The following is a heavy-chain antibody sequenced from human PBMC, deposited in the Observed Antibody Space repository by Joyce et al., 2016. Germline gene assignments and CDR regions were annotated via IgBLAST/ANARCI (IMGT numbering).Heavy chain of an antibody. D-gene: IGHD4-17*01. CDR2: ISSSSSTI. J-gene: IGHJ3*02. CDR1: GFTFSSYS. Sequence: EVQLVESGGGLVQPGGSLRLSCAASGFTFSSYSMNWVRQAPGKGLECVSYISSSSSTICYADSVKGRFTISRDNAKNSLYLQMNSLSAEDTAVYYCAKADYGDKIDAFDIWGQGTMVTVSS. CDR3: AKADYGDKIDAFDI. V-gene: IGHV3-48*01.